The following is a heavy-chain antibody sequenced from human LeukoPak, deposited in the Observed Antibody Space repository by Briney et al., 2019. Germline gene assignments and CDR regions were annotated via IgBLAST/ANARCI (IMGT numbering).Heavy chain of an antibody. CDR3: ARSPMDTAMVTYFDY. D-gene: IGHD5-18*01. Sequence: PSETLSLTCAVYGGSFSSYYWGWIRQSPGKGLEWIGSIYYSGSTDYNPSLKSRVTISVDTSKNQFSLKLSSVTAADTAVYYCARSPMDTAMVTYFDYWGQGTLVTVSS. J-gene: IGHJ4*02. CDR1: GGSFSSYY. V-gene: IGHV4-39*01. CDR2: IYYSGST.